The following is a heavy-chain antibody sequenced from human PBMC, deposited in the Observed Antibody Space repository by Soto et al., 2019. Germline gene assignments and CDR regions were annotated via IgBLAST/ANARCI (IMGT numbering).Heavy chain of an antibody. D-gene: IGHD3-3*01. CDR2: ISAYNGNT. CDR1: GYTFTSYG. CDR3: ARWASDYDFRSGYSFNYYYYYGMDV. Sequence: QVQLVQSGAEVKKPGASVKVSCKASGYTFTSYGISWVRQAPGQGLEWMGWISAYNGNTNYAQKLQGRVTMTTDTSTSTAYMELRSLRSDDTAVYYCARWASDYDFRSGYSFNYYYYYGMDVWGQGTTVTVSS. V-gene: IGHV1-18*04. J-gene: IGHJ6*02.